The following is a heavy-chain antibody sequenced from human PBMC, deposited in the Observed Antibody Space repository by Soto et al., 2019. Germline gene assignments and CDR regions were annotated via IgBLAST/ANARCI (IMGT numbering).Heavy chain of an antibody. CDR1: GFILSDCA. Sequence: GGSLRLSCATSGFILSDCAMNWVRQAPGKGLEWVSSISSSSSIIDYADSVKGRFTISRDNSKNTLYLQMNSLRAEDTAVYYCAKVGYCSSTSCYGPYYMDVWGKGTTVTVSS. V-gene: IGHV3-23*01. J-gene: IGHJ6*03. CDR2: ISSSSSII. D-gene: IGHD2-2*01. CDR3: AKVGYCSSTSCYGPYYMDV.